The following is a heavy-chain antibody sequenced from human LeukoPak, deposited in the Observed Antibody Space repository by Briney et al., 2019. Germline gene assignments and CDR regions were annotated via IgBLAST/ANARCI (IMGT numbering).Heavy chain of an antibody. J-gene: IGHJ5*02. CDR1: GGSFSRSSYY. CDR2: IYYSGST. Sequence: PSETLSLTCTVSGGSFSRSSYYWGWLRQPPGKGLVWIGSIYYSGSTYYNPSLKSRVTISVDTSKNQFSLKLSSVTAADTAAYYCARHYGDYGFDPWGQGTLVTVSS. CDR3: ARHYGDYGFDP. V-gene: IGHV4-39*01. D-gene: IGHD4-17*01.